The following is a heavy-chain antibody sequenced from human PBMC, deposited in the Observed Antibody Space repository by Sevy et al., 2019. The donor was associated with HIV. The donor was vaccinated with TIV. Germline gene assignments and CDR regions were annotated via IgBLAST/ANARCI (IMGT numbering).Heavy chain of an antibody. J-gene: IGHJ3*02. D-gene: IGHD2-21*01. CDR2: IKQDGSEK. Sequence: GGSLRLSCAASGFTFSSYWMSWVRQAPGKGLEWVANIKQDGSEKYDVDSVKGRFTISRDNAKNSLYRQMNSLRAEDTAVYYWAPLCGGDCYNDAFDIWGQGTMVTVSS. CDR1: GFTFSSYW. V-gene: IGHV3-7*03. CDR3: APLCGGDCYNDAFDI.